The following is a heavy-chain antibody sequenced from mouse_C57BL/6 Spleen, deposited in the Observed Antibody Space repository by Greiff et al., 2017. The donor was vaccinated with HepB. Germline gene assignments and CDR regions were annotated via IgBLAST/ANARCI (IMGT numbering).Heavy chain of an antibody. CDR1: GYTFTSYW. CDR3: AREGYYGSRGWYFDV. V-gene: IGHV1-69*01. CDR2: IDPSDSYT. Sequence: QVQLKQPGAELVMPGASVKLSCKASGYTFTSYWMHWVKQRPGQGLEWIGEIDPSDSYTNYNQKFKGKSTLTVDKSSSTAYMQLSSLTSEDSAVYYCAREGYYGSRGWYFDVWGTGTTVTVSS. J-gene: IGHJ1*03. D-gene: IGHD1-1*01.